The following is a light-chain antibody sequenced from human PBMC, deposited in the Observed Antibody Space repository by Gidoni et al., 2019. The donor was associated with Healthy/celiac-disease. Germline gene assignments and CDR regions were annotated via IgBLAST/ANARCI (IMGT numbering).Light chain of an antibody. CDR2: AAS. CDR3: LQHNSYPLT. CDR1: QGFRTE. V-gene: IGKV1-17*01. J-gene: IGKJ4*01. Sequence: DIQMTQSPSSLSASVGDSVTITCQASQGFRTELGLYQQKPGKAPKRLLSAASSLQSGVPSRFSGSGSGTEFTLTISSLQPEDFATYYCLQHNSYPLTFGGGTKVEIK.